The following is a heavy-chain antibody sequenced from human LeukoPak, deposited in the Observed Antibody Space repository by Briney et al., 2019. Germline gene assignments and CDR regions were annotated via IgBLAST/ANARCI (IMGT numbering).Heavy chain of an antibody. CDR1: GYSFTSYW. V-gene: IGHV5-51*01. CDR2: IYPGDSDT. J-gene: IGHJ4*02. Sequence: GASLKTSSKGSGYSFTSYWICWVRQMPGKGLEWMGIIYPGDSDTRYSPSFQGQVTISADKSISTAYLQWSSLKASDTAMYYCARHHSSSFGEVVDYWGQGTLVTVSS. CDR3: ARHHSSSFGEVVDY. D-gene: IGHD6-13*01.